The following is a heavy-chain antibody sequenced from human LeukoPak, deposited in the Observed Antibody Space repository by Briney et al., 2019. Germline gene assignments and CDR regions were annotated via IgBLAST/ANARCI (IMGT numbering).Heavy chain of an antibody. CDR2: INPSGGST. Sequence: GASVKVSCKASGYTFTSYYMHWVRQAPGQGLEWMGIINPSGGSTSYAQKFQGRVTMTRDTSTSTVYIELSSLRSEDTAVYYCARDLNDSSGYYYALYYFDYWGQGTLVTVSS. CDR1: GYTFTSYY. CDR3: ARDLNDSSGYYYALYYFDY. D-gene: IGHD3-22*01. J-gene: IGHJ4*02. V-gene: IGHV1-46*01.